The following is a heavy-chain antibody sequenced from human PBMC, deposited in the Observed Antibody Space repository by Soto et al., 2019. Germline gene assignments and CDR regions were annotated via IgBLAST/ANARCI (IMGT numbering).Heavy chain of an antibody. Sequence: GGSLRLSCAASGFTFSDYAMHWVRQAPGKGLEWVAVVSHDGRNTHYADSVKGRFTISRDSSKNTVSLEMTSLRAEDTAVYYCARHRRYSSSWYFDYWGQGTLVTAPQ. V-gene: IGHV3-30*03. CDR2: VSHDGRNT. D-gene: IGHD6-13*01. CDR1: GFTFSDYA. CDR3: ARHRRYSSSWYFDY. J-gene: IGHJ4*02.